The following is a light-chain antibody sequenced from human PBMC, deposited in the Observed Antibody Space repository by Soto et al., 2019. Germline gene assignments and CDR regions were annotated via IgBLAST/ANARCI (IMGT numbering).Light chain of an antibody. J-gene: IGKJ4*01. CDR1: QSVSSY. V-gene: IGKV3-11*01. CDR3: QQRSNWPQLT. Sequence: EIVLTQSPATLSLSPGERATLSCRASQSVSSYLAWYQQKPGQAPRLLIYDASNSATGIPARFSGSGSGTDFTLTISSLEPEDFAVYYCQQRSNWPQLTVGGGTKVEIK. CDR2: DAS.